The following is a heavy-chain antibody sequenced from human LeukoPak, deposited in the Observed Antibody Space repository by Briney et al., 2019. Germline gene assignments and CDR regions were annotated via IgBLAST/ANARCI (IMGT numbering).Heavy chain of an antibody. CDR1: GFTFDDYA. CDR3: AKARAHYYDSSGYYQAFDY. Sequence: PGGSLRLSCAASGFTFDDYAMHWVRQAPGKGLEWVSGISWNSGSIGYADSVKGRFTISRDNAKNSLYLQMNSLRAEDTALYYCAKARAHYYDSSGYYQAFDYWGQGTLVTVSS. V-gene: IGHV3-9*01. CDR2: ISWNSGSI. D-gene: IGHD3-22*01. J-gene: IGHJ4*02.